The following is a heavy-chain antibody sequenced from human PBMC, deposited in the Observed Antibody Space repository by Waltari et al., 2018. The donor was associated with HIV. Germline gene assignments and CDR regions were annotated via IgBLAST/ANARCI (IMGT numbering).Heavy chain of an antibody. CDR3: ARGRSGSYYDY. CDR1: GFTFSSYE. J-gene: IGHJ4*02. V-gene: IGHV3-48*03. CDR2: IIISGSTI. Sequence: EVQLVESGGGLVQPGGSLRLSCAASGFTFSSYEMNWVRQAPGKGMEWVPYIIISGSTIYYADSVKGRFTISRDNAKNSLYLQMNSLRAEDTAVYYCARGRSGSYYDYWGQGTLVTVSS. D-gene: IGHD1-26*01.